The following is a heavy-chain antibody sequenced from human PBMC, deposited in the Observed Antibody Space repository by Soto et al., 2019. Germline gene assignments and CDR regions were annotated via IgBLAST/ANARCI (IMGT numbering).Heavy chain of an antibody. CDR2: IWYDGSNK. D-gene: IGHD1-1*01. CDR3: ASEAATGSSGFDY. Sequence: QVQLVESGGGVVQPGRSLRLSCAASGFTFSSYGMHWVRQAPGKGLEWVAVIWYDGSNKYYADSVKGRFTISRDNSKNTLYLQMNSLRAEDTAVYYCASEAATGSSGFDYWGQGTLVTVSS. CDR1: GFTFSSYG. J-gene: IGHJ4*02. V-gene: IGHV3-33*01.